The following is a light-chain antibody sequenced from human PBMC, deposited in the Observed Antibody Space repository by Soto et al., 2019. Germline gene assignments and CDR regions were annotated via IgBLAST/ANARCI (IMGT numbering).Light chain of an antibody. CDR2: GAS. J-gene: IGKJ1*01. CDR1: ESVSTN. V-gene: IGKV3-20*01. Sequence: EIEMTQSPGPLSLAPGGRGTLSCRASESVSTNLAWYQQRAGQAPRLLIYGASTRATGIPDRFSGSGSGTDFTLTIRRLEPDDFAVYYCQQYGSSPRTFGQGTKVDNK. CDR3: QQYGSSPRT.